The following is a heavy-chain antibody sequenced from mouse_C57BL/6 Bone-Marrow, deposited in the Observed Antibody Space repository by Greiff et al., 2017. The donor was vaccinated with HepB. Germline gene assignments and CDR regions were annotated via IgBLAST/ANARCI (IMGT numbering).Heavy chain of an antibody. CDR3: ARDRPSGNLFAY. CDR2: ISYDGSN. Sequence: VQLKESGPGLVKPSQSLSLTCSVTGYSITSGYYWNWIRQFPGNKLEWMGYISYDGSNNYNPSLKNRISITRDTSKNQFFLKLNSVTTEDTATYYCARDRPSGNLFAYWGQGTLVTVSA. V-gene: IGHV3-6*01. D-gene: IGHD2-1*01. CDR1: GYSITSGYY. J-gene: IGHJ3*01.